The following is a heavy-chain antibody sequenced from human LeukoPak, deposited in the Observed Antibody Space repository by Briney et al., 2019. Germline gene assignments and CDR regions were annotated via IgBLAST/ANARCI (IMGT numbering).Heavy chain of an antibody. CDR3: ARLGSYWGAFDY. D-gene: IGHD3-10*01. CDR1: GGSISSYY. J-gene: IGHJ4*02. CDR2: IYYSGGT. Sequence: SETLSLTCTVSGGSISSYYWSWIRQPPGKGLEWIGYIYYSGGTNYNPSLKSRVTISVDTPKNQFSLKLSSVTAADTAVYYCARLGSYWGAFDYWGQGTLVTVSS. V-gene: IGHV4-59*01.